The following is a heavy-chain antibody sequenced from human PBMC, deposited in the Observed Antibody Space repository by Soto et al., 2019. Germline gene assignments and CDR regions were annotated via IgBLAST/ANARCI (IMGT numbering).Heavy chain of an antibody. D-gene: IGHD2-21*02. CDR2: ISYDGSNK. CDR1: GFTFSSYA. V-gene: IGHV3-30-3*01. Sequence: GGSLRLSCAASGFTFSSYAMHWVRQAPGKGLEWVAVISYDGSNKYYADSVKGRFTISRDNSKNTLYLQMNSLRAEDTAVYYCAREKHIVVVTATRVFDYWGQGTLVTVSS. J-gene: IGHJ4*02. CDR3: AREKHIVVVTATRVFDY.